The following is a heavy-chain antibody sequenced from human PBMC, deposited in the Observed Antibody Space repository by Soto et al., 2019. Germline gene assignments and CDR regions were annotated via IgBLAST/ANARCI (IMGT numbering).Heavy chain of an antibody. CDR1: GFTLTSAD. V-gene: IGHV1-58*01. CDR3: AADWSNRPFDF. J-gene: IGHJ4*02. Sequence: QMQLVQSGPEVKKPGTSVKVSCQASGFTLTSADVQWGRQTRGQRLEWIGWIVGGSGSTNYAQQFQGRLAITRDMSTSTVYMELSSLRSADTAVYYCAADWSNRPFDFWGQGTLVTVSS. CDR2: IVGGSGST. D-gene: IGHD3-3*01.